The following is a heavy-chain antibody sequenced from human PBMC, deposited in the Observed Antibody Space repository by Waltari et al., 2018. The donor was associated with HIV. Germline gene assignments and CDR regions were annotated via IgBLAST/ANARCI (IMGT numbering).Heavy chain of an antibody. J-gene: IGHJ4*02. V-gene: IGHV3-30*03. D-gene: IGHD3-10*01. Sequence: QVQLVESGGGVVQPGDVLRLSCGASGPDFGSGGVRWVRQAPGKGVEWLAAISYDGMKKYYGDSLRGRLTISRDNSKKTLYLQMNTLRPEDTAIYFCARDSSQVHWFGESLALWGQGTLVIVSS. CDR2: ISYDGMKK. CDR1: GPDFGSGG. CDR3: ARDSSQVHWFGESLAL.